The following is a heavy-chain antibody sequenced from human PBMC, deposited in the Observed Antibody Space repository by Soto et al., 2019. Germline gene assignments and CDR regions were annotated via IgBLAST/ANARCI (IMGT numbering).Heavy chain of an antibody. D-gene: IGHD6-19*01. CDR2: IFSNDQK. V-gene: IGHV2-26*01. CDR1: GFSLSNTRMG. Sequence: QVTLKESGPVLVKPTETLTLTCTVSGFSLSNTRMGGSWIRHPPGKALEWLAHIFSNDQKSYSTSVKSRLTISKATSNSQVVLTMTNMDPVDTATYYCSRTTIAVARTTFEYSGQGTLVTVSS. J-gene: IGHJ4*02. CDR3: SRTTIAVARTTFEY.